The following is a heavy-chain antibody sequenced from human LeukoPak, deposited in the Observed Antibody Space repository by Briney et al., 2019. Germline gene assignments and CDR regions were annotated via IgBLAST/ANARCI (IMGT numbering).Heavy chain of an antibody. Sequence: SETLSLTCTVSGGSISSGDYYWSWIRQPPGKGLEWIGYIYYSGSTYYNPSLKSRVTISVDTSKNQFSLKLSSVTAADTAVYYCARTYCSSTSCYRPSTWVFGYWGQGTLVTVSS. CDR3: ARTYCSSTSCYRPSTWVFGY. D-gene: IGHD2-2*01. CDR1: GGSISSGDYY. J-gene: IGHJ4*02. V-gene: IGHV4-30-4*08. CDR2: IYYSGST.